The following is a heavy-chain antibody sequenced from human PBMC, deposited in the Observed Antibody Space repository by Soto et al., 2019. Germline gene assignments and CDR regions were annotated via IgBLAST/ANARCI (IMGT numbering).Heavy chain of an antibody. J-gene: IGHJ4*02. D-gene: IGHD6-13*01. V-gene: IGHV3-74*01. CDR2: IDTSGHST. CDR1: GFVFTNFW. CDR3: AKDSWYFDL. Sequence: GGSLRLSCEASGFVFTNFWMYWVRHVPGKGLLWVARIDTSGHSTNYAESVKGRFTISRDNAKNTVSLQMNSLRVEDTGVYYCAKDSWYFDLWSQGSQVTVSS.